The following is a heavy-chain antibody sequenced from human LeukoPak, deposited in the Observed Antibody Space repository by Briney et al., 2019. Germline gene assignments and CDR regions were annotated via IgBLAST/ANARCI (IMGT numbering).Heavy chain of an antibody. CDR1: GGSISSGGYY. V-gene: IGHV4-61*08. Sequence: SETLSLTCTVSGGSISSGGYYWSWIRQHPGRGLEWIGYIYYSGSTNYNPSLKSRVTISVDTSKNQFSLKLSSVTAADTAVYYCARVSGYSSSWRGSYYFDYWGQGTLVTVSS. CDR2: IYYSGST. CDR3: ARVSGYSSSWRGSYYFDY. D-gene: IGHD6-13*01. J-gene: IGHJ4*02.